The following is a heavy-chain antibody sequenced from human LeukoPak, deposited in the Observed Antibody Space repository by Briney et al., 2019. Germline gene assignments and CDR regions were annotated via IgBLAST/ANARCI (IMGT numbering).Heavy chain of an antibody. Sequence: SETLSLTCTVSGDSFSSHYWTWIRQPPGKGLEWIGYISYRGSTNYNPSLKSRVTISTDTSKNQFSLRLSSVTAADTAVYYCARDLVTVTKGFDIWGQGTMVGVSS. J-gene: IGHJ3*02. V-gene: IGHV4-59*11. CDR1: GDSFSSHY. D-gene: IGHD4-17*01. CDR3: ARDLVTVTKGFDI. CDR2: ISYRGST.